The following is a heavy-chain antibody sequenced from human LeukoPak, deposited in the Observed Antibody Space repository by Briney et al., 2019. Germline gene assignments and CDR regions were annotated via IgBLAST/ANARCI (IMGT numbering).Heavy chain of an antibody. CDR2: IYYSGST. CDR1: GGSISSSSYY. J-gene: IGHJ4*02. V-gene: IGHV4-39*01. CDR3: ARRFGSGWFPRGFDY. D-gene: IGHD6-19*01. Sequence: SETLSLTCTVSGGSISSSSYYWGWIRQPPGKGLEWIGSIYYSGSTYYNSSLKSRVTISVDTSKNQFSLKLSSVTAADTAVYYCARRFGSGWFPRGFDYWGQGTLVTVSS.